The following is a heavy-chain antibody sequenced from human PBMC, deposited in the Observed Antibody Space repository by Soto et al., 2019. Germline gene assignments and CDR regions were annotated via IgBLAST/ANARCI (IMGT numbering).Heavy chain of an antibody. D-gene: IGHD3-10*01. CDR2: IYYSGST. CDR3: ARPIRVVRGVPNWFDP. V-gene: IGHV4-39*01. Sequence: SETLALTCTVSGGSISSSSYYWGWIRQPPGKGLEWIGSIYYSGSTYYNPSLKSRVTISVDTSKNQFSLKLSSVTAADTAVYYCARPIRVVRGVPNWFDPWGQGTLVTVSS. J-gene: IGHJ5*02. CDR1: GGSISSSSYY.